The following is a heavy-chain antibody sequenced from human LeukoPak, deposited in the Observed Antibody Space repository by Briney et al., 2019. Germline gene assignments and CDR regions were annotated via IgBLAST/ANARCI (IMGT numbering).Heavy chain of an antibody. D-gene: IGHD6-6*01. CDR2: IYYSGGT. CDR1: GGSISSYY. V-gene: IGHV4-59*08. CDR3: ARLWDSSSSLDY. Sequence: SETLSLTCTVSGGSISSYYWSWIRQPPGKGLGLEWIGYIYYSGGTNYNPSLKSRVTISIDTSKDQVSLKLSSVTAADTAVYYCARLWDSSSSLDYWGQGTLVTVSS. J-gene: IGHJ4*02.